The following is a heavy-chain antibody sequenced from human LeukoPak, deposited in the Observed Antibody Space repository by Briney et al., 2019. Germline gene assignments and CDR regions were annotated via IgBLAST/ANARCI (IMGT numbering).Heavy chain of an antibody. V-gene: IGHV1-2*02. J-gene: IGHJ4*02. D-gene: IGHD2-2*01. Sequence: ASVKVSFKASGYTFTDYYMHWVRQAPGQGLEWMGWINPDNGGANYAQNFQGRVTMTRDTSISTAYMELSRLRSGDTAVYYCARYYCSRTSCHVFDCWGQGTLVTVSS. CDR3: ARYYCSRTSCHVFDC. CDR2: INPDNGGA. CDR1: GYTFTDYY.